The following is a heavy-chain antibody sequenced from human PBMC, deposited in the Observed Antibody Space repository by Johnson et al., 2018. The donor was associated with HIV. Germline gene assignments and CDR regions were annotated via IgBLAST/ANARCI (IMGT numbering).Heavy chain of an antibody. CDR1: GFTVSCYD. D-gene: IGHD5-18*01. CDR2: IGTAGDT. J-gene: IGHJ3*02. CDR3: ARELQLWFSAFDI. Sequence: VQLVESGGGLIQPGGSLRLSCAASGFTVSCYDVHWVRQATGEGLDWISAIGTAGDTLYPGSVKGRFTISRDNAKNSLYLQMNSLSPGDTAVYYCARELQLWFSAFDIWGQGTMVTVSS. V-gene: IGHV3-13*01.